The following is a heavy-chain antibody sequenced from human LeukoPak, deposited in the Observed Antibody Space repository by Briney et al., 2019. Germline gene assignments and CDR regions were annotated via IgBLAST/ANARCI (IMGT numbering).Heavy chain of an antibody. Sequence: GGSLRLSCAASGFTFNTFNMNWVRQAPGQGLEWVSSITSGGDYIYYADSVNGRFTTSRDNAKNSLSLQPDSLRVEDTAVYYCARGHYVVLGSSYKWTPDFWGQGTLVTVSS. CDR1: GFTFNTFN. V-gene: IGHV3-21*01. J-gene: IGHJ4*02. D-gene: IGHD3-9*01. CDR2: ITSGGDYI. CDR3: ARGHYVVLGSSYKWTPDF.